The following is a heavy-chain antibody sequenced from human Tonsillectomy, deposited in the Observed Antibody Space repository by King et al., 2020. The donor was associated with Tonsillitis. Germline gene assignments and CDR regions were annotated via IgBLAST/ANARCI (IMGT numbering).Heavy chain of an antibody. J-gene: IGHJ4*02. V-gene: IGHV1-18*01. Sequence: QLVQSGAEVKKPGASVKVSCKASGYTFTNYAFSWVRQAPGQGLEWMGWINTYNGNTNNAPKLQGRVTMTTDTSTSTAYMELRSLRSDDTAMYYCARDAGHGTFDYGGQGTLVIVSS. CDR2: INTYNGNT. CDR3: ARDAGHGTFDY. CDR1: GYTFTNYA. D-gene: IGHD1-1*01.